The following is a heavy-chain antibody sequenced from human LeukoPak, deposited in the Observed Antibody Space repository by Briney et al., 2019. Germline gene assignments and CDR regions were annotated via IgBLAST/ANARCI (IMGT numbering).Heavy chain of an antibody. Sequence: SQTLSLTCAISGDSVSRNSTAWNWIRQSPSRGLEWLGRTYHRSKWYNDYAVSVKSRITINPDTSKNQFSLQMNSVTPEDTAVYYCARDPAAEKSAVSAVRWGWFDPWGQGTLVTVSS. V-gene: IGHV6-1*01. CDR1: GDSVSRNSTA. D-gene: IGHD2-2*01. J-gene: IGHJ5*02. CDR3: ARDPAAEKSAVSAVRWGWFDP. CDR2: TYHRSKWYN.